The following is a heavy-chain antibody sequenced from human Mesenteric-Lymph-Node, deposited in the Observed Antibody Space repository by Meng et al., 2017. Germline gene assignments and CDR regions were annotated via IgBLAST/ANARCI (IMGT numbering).Heavy chain of an antibody. J-gene: IGHJ3*02. Sequence: SETLSLTCTVSGGSISSYYWSWIRQPPGKGLEWIGYIYCSGSTNYNPYLKSRVTISVDTSKNQFSLKLTSVIATDTAVYYCAGETIQAGLDAFDIWGQGTMVTVSS. V-gene: IGHV4-59*01. CDR2: IYCSGST. CDR3: AGETIQAGLDAFDI. D-gene: IGHD3-3*01. CDR1: GGSISSYY.